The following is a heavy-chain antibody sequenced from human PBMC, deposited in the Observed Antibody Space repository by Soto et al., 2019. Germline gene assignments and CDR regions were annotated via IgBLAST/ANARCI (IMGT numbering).Heavy chain of an antibody. V-gene: IGHV4-30-4*08. CDR3: ARAKTYFDY. CDR2: IYYSGST. J-gene: IGHJ4*02. Sequence: PSETLSLTCTVSGGSISSSDYYWGWIRQPPGKGLEWIGNIYYSGSTYYNPSLKSRVTISVDTSKNQFSLKLSSVTAADTAVYYCARAKTYFDYWGQGTLVTVSS. CDR1: GGSISSSDYY.